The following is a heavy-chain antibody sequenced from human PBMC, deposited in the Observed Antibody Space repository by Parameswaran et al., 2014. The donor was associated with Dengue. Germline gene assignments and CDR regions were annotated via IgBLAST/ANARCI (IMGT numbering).Heavy chain of an antibody. V-gene: IGHV2-70*01. CDR3: AHIRSGTTCYYDMEA. Sequence: PGKALEWLALIAWNDNTYYTTSLMTRLTISKDTSKNQVVLTMSNMDPVDTATYYCAHIRSGTTCYYDMEAWGQGTTVTVSS. J-gene: IGHJ6*02. D-gene: IGHD4-17*01. CDR2: IAWNDNT.